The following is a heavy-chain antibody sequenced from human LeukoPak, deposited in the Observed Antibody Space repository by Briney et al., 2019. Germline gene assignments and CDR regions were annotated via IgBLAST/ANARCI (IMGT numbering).Heavy chain of an antibody. CDR2: INQDASEI. J-gene: IGHJ4*02. CDR3: ATDRDNSDWQKRFDS. V-gene: IGHV3-7*01. Sequence: GGSLRLSCAASGFTFSTYWMNWYRKAPRKGLEWVGNINQDASEINYVDSVRGRFTISRDNAKNSLHLQMNSLRAEDTAVYYCATDRDNSDWQKRFDSWGQGTLVTVSS. D-gene: IGHD2-21*02. CDR1: GFTFSTYW.